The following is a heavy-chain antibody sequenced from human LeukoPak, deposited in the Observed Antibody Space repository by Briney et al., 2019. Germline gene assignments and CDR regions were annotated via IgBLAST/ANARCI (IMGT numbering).Heavy chain of an antibody. CDR1: GFTFSSYA. Sequence: GGSLRLSCAASGFTFSSYAMSWVRQAPGKGLEWVSAISGSGGSTYYADSVKGRFTISRDNSKNTLYLQMNSLRTEDTAVDYCARLYYYGSGSYYKRTGYFDYWGQGTLVTVSS. D-gene: IGHD3-10*01. CDR3: ARLYYYGSGSYYKRTGYFDY. J-gene: IGHJ4*02. CDR2: ISGSGGST. V-gene: IGHV3-23*01.